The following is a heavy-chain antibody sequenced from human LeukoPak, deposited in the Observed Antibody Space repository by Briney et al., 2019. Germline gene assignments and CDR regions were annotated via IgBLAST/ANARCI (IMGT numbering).Heavy chain of an antibody. CDR3: ARASRTWTTAFDI. CDR1: GGSISSSSYY. CDR2: ISSSGSTI. D-gene: IGHD6-13*01. Sequence: LSLTCTVSGGSISSSSYYWGWIRQAPGKGLEWVSYISSSGSTIYYADSVRGRFTISRDNAKNSLYLQMNSLRADDTAVYYCARASRTWTTAFDIWGQGTMVTVSS. J-gene: IGHJ3*02. V-gene: IGHV3-11*04.